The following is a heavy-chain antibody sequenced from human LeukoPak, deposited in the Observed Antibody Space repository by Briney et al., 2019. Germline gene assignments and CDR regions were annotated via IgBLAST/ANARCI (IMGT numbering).Heavy chain of an antibody. CDR2: IYNSGST. CDR1: GGSISRYY. V-gene: IGHV4-59*01. D-gene: IGHD6-13*01. J-gene: IGHJ3*02. Sequence: SETLSLTCTVSGGSISRYYWSWIRQPPGKGLEWIGYIYNSGSTNYNPSRKSRVTISVDTSKNQFSLKLSSVTAAATAVYYCARGKGQPLVWRDAFAICGQGPVVTASS. CDR3: ARGKGQPLVWRDAFAI.